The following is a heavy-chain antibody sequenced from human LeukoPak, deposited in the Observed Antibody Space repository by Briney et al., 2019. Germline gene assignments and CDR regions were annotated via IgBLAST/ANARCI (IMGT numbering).Heavy chain of an antibody. Sequence: ASVKVSCKASGYTFTGYYMHWVRQAPGQGLEWMGWINPNSGGTNYAQKFQGRVTMTRDTSISTAYMELSRLRSDDTAVYYCARDPYYGSGSYPPYYYYYYMDVWGKGTTVTISS. D-gene: IGHD3-10*01. V-gene: IGHV1-2*02. CDR1: GYTFTGYY. CDR2: INPNSGGT. CDR3: ARDPYYGSGSYPPYYYYYYMDV. J-gene: IGHJ6*03.